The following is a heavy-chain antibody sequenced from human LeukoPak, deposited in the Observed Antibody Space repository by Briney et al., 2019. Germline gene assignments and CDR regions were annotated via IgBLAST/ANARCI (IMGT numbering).Heavy chain of an antibody. V-gene: IGHV4-61*02. CDR3: ARGITSDAFDI. CDR2: ISTSGST. D-gene: IGHD3-16*01. J-gene: IGHJ3*02. CDR1: GGSISSGTYY. Sequence: SETLSLTCTVSGGSISSGTYYWGYIRQPAGKGLEWIGRISTSGSTNYNPSLKSRVSISVDTSNQQFSLQLSSVTAADTAVYYCARGITSDAFDIWGQGTMVTVSS.